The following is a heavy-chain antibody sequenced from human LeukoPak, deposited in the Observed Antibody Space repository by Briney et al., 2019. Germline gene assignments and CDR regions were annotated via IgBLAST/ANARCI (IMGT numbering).Heavy chain of an antibody. V-gene: IGHV3-23*01. Sequence: GGSLRLSCAASGFTFSTYAMSWVRQAPGKGLEWVSTISTSGRSTYYADSVKGRFTISRDNAENSLYLQMNSLRAEDTAVYYCARAQRWLQSQGGLDYWGQGNPVTVSS. J-gene: IGHJ4*02. CDR1: GFTFSTYA. D-gene: IGHD5-24*01. CDR3: ARAQRWLQSQGGLDY. CDR2: ISTSGRST.